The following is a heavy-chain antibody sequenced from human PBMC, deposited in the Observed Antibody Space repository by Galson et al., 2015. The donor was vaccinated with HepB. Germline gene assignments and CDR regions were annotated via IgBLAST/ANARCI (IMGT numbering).Heavy chain of an antibody. CDR1: GYNFITYA. V-gene: IGHV7-4-1*02. CDR3: ARDLDSPFDY. J-gene: IGHJ4*02. CDR2: INTNTGNP. Sequence: SVKVSCKASGYNFITYAMSWVRQAPGQGLEWMGWINTNTGNPTYAHDFTGRFVFSLDTSVSTAYLQISSLKAEDTAVYYCARDLDSPFDYWGQGTLVTVSS. D-gene: IGHD3-9*01.